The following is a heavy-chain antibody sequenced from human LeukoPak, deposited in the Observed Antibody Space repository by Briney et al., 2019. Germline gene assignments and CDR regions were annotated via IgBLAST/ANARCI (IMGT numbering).Heavy chain of an antibody. CDR1: GFTFSSYA. D-gene: IGHD5-24*01. CDR3: ARGRRRDGYNYLDY. CDR2: ISGSGGST. Sequence: TGGSLRLSCAASGFTFSSYAMSWVRQAPGKGLEWVSAISGSGGSTYYADSVKGRFTISRDNSKNTLYLQMNSLRAGDTAVYYCARGRRRDGYNYLDYWGQGTLVTVSS. V-gene: IGHV3-23*01. J-gene: IGHJ4*02.